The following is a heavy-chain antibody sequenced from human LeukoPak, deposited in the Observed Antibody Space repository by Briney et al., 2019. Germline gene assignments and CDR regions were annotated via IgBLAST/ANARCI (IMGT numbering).Heavy chain of an antibody. CDR3: AKVNHDDGGNSYFDY. CDR1: GFTFSNYA. Sequence: GGSLRLSCAASGFTFSNYAMSWVRQAPGKGLEWVSTLSSSGGNTFYAVSVKGRFTISRDNSKNTLFLQMNSLRAEDTAVYYCAKVNHDDGGNSYFDYWGQGTLVTVSS. D-gene: IGHD4-23*01. CDR2: LSSSGGNT. V-gene: IGHV3-23*01. J-gene: IGHJ4*02.